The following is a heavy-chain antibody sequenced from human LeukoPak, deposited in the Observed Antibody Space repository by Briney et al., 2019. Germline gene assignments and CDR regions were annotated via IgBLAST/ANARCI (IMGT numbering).Heavy chain of an antibody. CDR3: RSRDSRAYFDFDY. CDR1: GGSISSSSYY. CDR2: IYYSGST. Sequence: SETLSLTCTVSGGSISSSSYYWGWIRQPPGKGLEWIGSIYYSGSTYYNPSLKSRVTISVDTSKNQFSLKLSSVTAEDTAVYYCRSRDSRAYFDFDYWGQGTLVTVSS. D-gene: IGHD3-22*01. V-gene: IGHV4-39*07. J-gene: IGHJ4*02.